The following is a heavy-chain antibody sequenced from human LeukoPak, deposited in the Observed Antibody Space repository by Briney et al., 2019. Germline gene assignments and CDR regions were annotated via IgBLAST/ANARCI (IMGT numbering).Heavy chain of an antibody. CDR1: GYTFTGYY. Sequence: ASVKVSCKASGYTFTGYYMHWVRQAPGQGLEWMGWISAYNGNTNYAQKLQGRVTMTTDTSTSTAYMELRSLRSDDTAVYYCARDEVLLWFGDANSSFDYWGQGTLVTVSS. D-gene: IGHD3-10*01. V-gene: IGHV1-18*04. CDR3: ARDEVLLWFGDANSSFDY. J-gene: IGHJ4*02. CDR2: ISAYNGNT.